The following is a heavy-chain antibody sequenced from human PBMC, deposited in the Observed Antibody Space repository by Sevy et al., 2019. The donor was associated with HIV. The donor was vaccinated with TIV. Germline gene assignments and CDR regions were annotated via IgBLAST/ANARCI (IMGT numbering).Heavy chain of an antibody. Sequence: GGSLRLSCAVSGFTFNNAWMNWVRQAPGTGLQWVGLIKSKIDGETTDNAASVKGRFTISRDDSKNTLFLQMNSLKIEDTAVYYCATAPGYYDSAPFDYWGPGTLVTVSS. D-gene: IGHD3-22*01. J-gene: IGHJ4*02. CDR2: IKSKIDGETT. V-gene: IGHV3-15*01. CDR1: GFTFNNAW. CDR3: ATAPGYYDSAPFDY.